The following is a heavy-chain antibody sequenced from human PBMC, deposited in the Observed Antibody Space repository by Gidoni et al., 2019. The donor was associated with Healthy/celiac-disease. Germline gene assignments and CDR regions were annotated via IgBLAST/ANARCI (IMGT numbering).Heavy chain of an antibody. CDR2: IYYSGST. V-gene: IGHV4-59*01. CDR3: ARGIGTVTYFDY. D-gene: IGHD4-17*01. Sequence: QVQLQESGPGLVKPSETLSLTCTVSGGSISSYYWSWIRQPPGKGLEWIGYIYYSGSTNYNPSHKSRITISVDTSKNQFSLKRSSVTAADTAVYYCARGIGTVTYFDYWGQGTLVTVSS. J-gene: IGHJ4*02. CDR1: GGSISSYY.